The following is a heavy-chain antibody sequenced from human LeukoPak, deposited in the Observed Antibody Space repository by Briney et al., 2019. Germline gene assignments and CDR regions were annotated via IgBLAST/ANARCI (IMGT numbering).Heavy chain of an antibody. J-gene: IGHJ4*02. Sequence: AGGSLRLSCAASGFTFSSYSMNWVRQAPGKWLEWVSYISSSSSTIYYADPVKGRFTISRDNAKNSLYLQMNSLRAEDTAVYYCARDLWSHCGGDFYTYYFDYWGQGTLVTVSS. D-gene: IGHD2-21*01. CDR3: ARDLWSHCGGDFYTYYFDY. CDR1: GFTFSSYS. V-gene: IGHV3-48*01. CDR2: ISSSSSTI.